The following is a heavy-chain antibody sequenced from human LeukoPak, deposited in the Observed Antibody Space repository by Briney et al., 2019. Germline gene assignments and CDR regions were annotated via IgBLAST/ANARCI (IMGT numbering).Heavy chain of an antibody. Sequence: SETLSLTCTVSGGSISSYYWSWIRQPAGKGLEWIGRIYTSGSTNYNPSLKSRVTMSVDTSKNQFPLKLSSVTAADTAVYYCARSRTGTTPTPIDYWGQGTLVTVSS. J-gene: IGHJ4*02. CDR1: GGSISSYY. CDR2: IYTSGST. CDR3: ARSRTGTTPTPIDY. D-gene: IGHD1-1*01. V-gene: IGHV4-4*07.